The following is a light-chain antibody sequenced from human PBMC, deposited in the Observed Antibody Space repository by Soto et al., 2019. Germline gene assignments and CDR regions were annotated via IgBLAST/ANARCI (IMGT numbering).Light chain of an antibody. CDR3: QQYNSYLT. V-gene: IGKV1-5*03. Sequence: DIQMTQSPSTLSASVGDRVTITCRASQSISSWLAWYQQKPGKAPKLLIYKAPSLESGVPSRFSGSGSGTEFTLTISSLQPDDFATYYCQQYNSYLTFGGGTKVEIK. J-gene: IGKJ4*01. CDR2: KAP. CDR1: QSISSW.